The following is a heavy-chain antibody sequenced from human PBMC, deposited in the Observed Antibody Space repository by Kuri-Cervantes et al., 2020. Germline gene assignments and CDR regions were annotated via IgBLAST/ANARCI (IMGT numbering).Heavy chain of an antibody. CDR1: GYTFTSYA. D-gene: IGHD3-10*01. Sequence: ASVKVSCKASGYTFTSYAMNWVRQAPGQGLEWMGVISPSGDSIRYAQKFQGRVTMTRDTSTSTAYMELSNLRSEDTAVYYCARDLMVRGVIVDYYYYGMDVWGQGTTVTVSS. V-gene: IGHV1-46*01. CDR2: ISPSGDSI. J-gene: IGHJ6*02. CDR3: ARDLMVRGVIVDYYYYGMDV.